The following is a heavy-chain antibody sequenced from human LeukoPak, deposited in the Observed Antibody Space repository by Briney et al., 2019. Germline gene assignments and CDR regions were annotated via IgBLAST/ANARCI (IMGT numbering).Heavy chain of an antibody. CDR2: IYYSGST. J-gene: IGHJ4*02. CDR1: GGSISSSSDY. D-gene: IGHD5-24*01. Sequence: PSETLSLTCTVSGGSISSSSDYWGWIRQPPGKGLEWIGSIYYSGSTYYNPSLKSRVTISVDTSKNQFSLKLSSVTAADTAVYYCARVRRDGYNYWVFDYWGQGTLVTVSS. V-gene: IGHV4-39*07. CDR3: ARVRRDGYNYWVFDY.